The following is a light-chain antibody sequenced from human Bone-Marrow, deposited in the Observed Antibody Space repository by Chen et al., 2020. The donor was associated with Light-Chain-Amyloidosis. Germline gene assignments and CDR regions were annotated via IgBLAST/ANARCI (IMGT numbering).Light chain of an antibody. CDR3: TSYTSSHTYV. J-gene: IGLJ1*01. CDR1: SSDVGGYNF. CDR2: DVN. V-gene: IGLV2-14*03. Sequence: QSALTQPASVSGSPGQSIIISCTGTSSDVGGYNFVSWYQQHPGKAPKLMIFDVNNRPSGVSNRFSGSKSDNTASLTISGLQPEDEAEYYCTSYTSSHTYVFGTGTEVTVL.